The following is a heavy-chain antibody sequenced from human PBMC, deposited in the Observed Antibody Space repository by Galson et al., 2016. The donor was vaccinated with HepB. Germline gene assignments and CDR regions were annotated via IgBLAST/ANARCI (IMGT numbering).Heavy chain of an antibody. CDR3: ARSYSTSLYIYLDY. V-gene: IGHV4-4*02. Sequence: SETLSLTCAVSGDSISRTNWWSWVRQPPGKGLEWIGEIYHSGNTNYNPSLKSRVTISLDKSKNQFSLKLSSVTAADTAVYYCARSYSTSLYIYLDYWGQGTLVTVS. CDR1: GDSISRTNW. CDR2: IYHSGNT. J-gene: IGHJ4*02. D-gene: IGHD6-13*01.